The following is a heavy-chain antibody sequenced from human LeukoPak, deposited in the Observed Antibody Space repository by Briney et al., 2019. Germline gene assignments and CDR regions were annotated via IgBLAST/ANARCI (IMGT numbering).Heavy chain of an antibody. CDR1: GGSISGYY. CDR3: ARHPPGLRYFDP. CDR2: IDYSGDT. V-gene: IGHV4-59*08. D-gene: IGHD3-9*01. Sequence: SETLSLTCTVSGGSISGYYWSWIRQPPGKALEWIAYIDYSGDTNSNPSLKSRVTISVDTSKNQFSLRLNSMTAADTAFYYCARHPPGLRYFDPWGQGTLVTVSS. J-gene: IGHJ5*02.